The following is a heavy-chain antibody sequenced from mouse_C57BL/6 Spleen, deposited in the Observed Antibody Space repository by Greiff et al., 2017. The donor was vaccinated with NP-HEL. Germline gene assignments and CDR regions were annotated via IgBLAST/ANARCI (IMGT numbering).Heavy chain of an antibody. V-gene: IGHV1-69*01. CDR2: IDPSDSYT. CDR1: GYTFTSYW. CDR3: ARGRSDYYGSSYGYFDV. D-gene: IGHD1-1*01. Sequence: QVQLQQPGAELVMPGASVKLSCKASGYTFTSYWMHWVKQRPGQGLEWIGEIDPSDSYTNYNQKFKGKSTLTVDKSSSTAYMQLSSLTSEDSAVYYCARGRSDYYGSSYGYFDVWGTGTTVTVSS. J-gene: IGHJ1*03.